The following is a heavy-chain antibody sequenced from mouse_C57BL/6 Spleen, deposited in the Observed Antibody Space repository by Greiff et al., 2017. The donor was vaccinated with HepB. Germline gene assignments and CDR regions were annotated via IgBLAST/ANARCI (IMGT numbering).Heavy chain of an antibody. CDR2: ISSGSSTI. V-gene: IGHV5-17*01. Sequence: EVMLVESGGGLVKPGGSLKLSCAASGFTFSDYGMHWVRQAPEKGLVWVAYISSGSSTIYYADTVKGRVTISSDNAKNTLFLHMTSLRSEDTSMYYCARPETGYFDYWGQGTTLTVSS. J-gene: IGHJ2*01. CDR1: GFTFSDYG. CDR3: ARPETGYFDY.